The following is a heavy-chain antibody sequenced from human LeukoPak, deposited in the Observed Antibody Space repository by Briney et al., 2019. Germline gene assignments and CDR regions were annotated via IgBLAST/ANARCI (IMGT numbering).Heavy chain of an antibody. CDR1: GYTFTSYD. Sequence: ASVKVSCKASGYTFTSYDINWVRQATGQGLEWMGWMNANSGNTGYAQKFQGRVTMTRNTSISTAYMELSSLRSEDTAVYYCARGQYSSSWFRGAFDIWGQGTMVTVSS. CDR3: ARGQYSSSWFRGAFDI. CDR2: MNANSGNT. V-gene: IGHV1-8*01. D-gene: IGHD6-13*01. J-gene: IGHJ3*02.